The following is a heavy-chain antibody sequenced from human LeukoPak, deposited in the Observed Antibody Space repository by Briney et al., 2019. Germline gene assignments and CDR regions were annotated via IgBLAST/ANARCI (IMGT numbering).Heavy chain of an antibody. CDR1: GFTFSSYW. CDR2: IKQDGSEK. D-gene: IGHD3-10*01. J-gene: IGHJ4*02. V-gene: IGHV3-7*01. CDR3: AREKHMVRGVHKPLY. Sequence: GGSLRLSCAASGFTFSSYWMSWVRQAPGKGLEWVANIKQDGSEKYYVDSVKGRFTISRDNAKNSLYLQMNSLRAEDTAVYYCAREKHMVRGVHKPLYWGQGTLVTVSS.